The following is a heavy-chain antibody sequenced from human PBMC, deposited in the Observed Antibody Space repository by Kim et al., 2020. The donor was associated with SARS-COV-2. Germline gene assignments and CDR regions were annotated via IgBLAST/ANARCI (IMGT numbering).Heavy chain of an antibody. V-gene: IGHV4-39*07. CDR1: GGSISSSSYY. CDR3: ARVRIAAAGMGFDY. D-gene: IGHD6-13*01. CDR2: IYYSGST. Sequence: SETLSLTCTVSGGSISSSSYYWGWIRQPPGKGLEWIGSIYYSGSTYYNPSLKSRVTISVDTSKNQFSLKLSSVTAADTAVYYCARVRIAAAGMGFDYWGQGTLVTVSS. J-gene: IGHJ4*02.